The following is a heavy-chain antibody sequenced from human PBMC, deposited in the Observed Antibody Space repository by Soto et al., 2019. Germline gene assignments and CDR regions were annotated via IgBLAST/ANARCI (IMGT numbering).Heavy chain of an antibody. CDR1: GFTFSSYA. J-gene: IGHJ6*03. CDR3: AKKAGAAYYYYYYYMDV. D-gene: IGHD1-26*01. CDR2: ISGSGGST. Sequence: EVQLLESGGGLVQPGGSLRLSCAASGFTFSSYAMSWVRQAPGKGLEWVSAISGSGGSTYYADSVKGRFTISRDNSKNTLYLQMNSLRAEDTAVYYCAKKAGAAYYYYYYYMDVWGKGTTVTVSS. V-gene: IGHV3-23*01.